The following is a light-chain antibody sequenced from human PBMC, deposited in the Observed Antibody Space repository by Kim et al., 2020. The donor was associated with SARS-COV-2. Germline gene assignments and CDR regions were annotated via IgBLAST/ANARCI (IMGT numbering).Light chain of an antibody. CDR1: SSNIGAGYD. Sequence: VTSPCTGSSSNIGAGYDVHWYQQLPGTAPNLLIYGNSNRPSGVPDRFSGSKSGTSASLAITGLQAEDEADYYCQSYDSSLSAPYVFGTGTKVTVL. CDR2: GNS. V-gene: IGLV1-40*01. J-gene: IGLJ1*01. CDR3: QSYDSSLSAPYV.